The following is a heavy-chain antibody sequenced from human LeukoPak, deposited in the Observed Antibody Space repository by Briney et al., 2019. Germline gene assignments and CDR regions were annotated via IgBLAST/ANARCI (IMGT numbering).Heavy chain of an antibody. CDR1: GFTFSTYS. Sequence: GGYLRLSCAASGFTFSTYSMNWVRQAPGKGLEWVSYISSSSSTIYYADSVKGRFTISRDNAKNSLYLQMNSLRAEDTAVYYCARGSTYYDSSGQVPFDYWGQGTLVTVSS. J-gene: IGHJ4*02. CDR2: ISSSSSTI. D-gene: IGHD3-22*01. V-gene: IGHV3-48*01. CDR3: ARGSTYYDSSGQVPFDY.